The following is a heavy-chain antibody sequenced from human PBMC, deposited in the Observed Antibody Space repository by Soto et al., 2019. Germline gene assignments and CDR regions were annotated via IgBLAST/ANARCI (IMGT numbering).Heavy chain of an antibody. CDR3: ARHSLALRKNNWFGP. J-gene: IGHJ5*02. Sequence: SETLSLTCTVSGDSIISSDFYWGWVRQPPGKGLEWIGSIFYLGSSYYNPSLKSRVTMSVDTSKNQFSLRLRSVTAADTALYFCARHSLALRKNNWFGPWGQGIMVTVSS. D-gene: IGHD3-3*02. CDR1: GDSIISSDFY. V-gene: IGHV4-39*01. CDR2: IFYLGSS.